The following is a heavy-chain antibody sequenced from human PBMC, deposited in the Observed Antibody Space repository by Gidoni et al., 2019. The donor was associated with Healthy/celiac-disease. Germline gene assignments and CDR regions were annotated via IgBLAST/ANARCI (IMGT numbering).Heavy chain of an antibody. V-gene: IGHV3-15*01. CDR2: IKSKTDGGTT. CDR3: TKSMVRGVMHY. J-gene: IGHJ4*02. D-gene: IGHD3-10*01. Sequence: EVQLVESGGGLVTPGGSLRLSCAASGFTFSNAWMSWVRQAPGKELEWVGRIKSKTDGGTTDYAAPVKGRFTISRDDSKNTLYLQMNSLKTEDTAVYYCTKSMVRGVMHYWGQGTLVTVSS. CDR1: GFTFSNAW.